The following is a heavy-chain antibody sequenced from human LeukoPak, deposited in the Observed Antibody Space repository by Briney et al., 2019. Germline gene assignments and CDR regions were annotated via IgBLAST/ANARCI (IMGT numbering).Heavy chain of an antibody. V-gene: IGHV3-23*01. Sequence: GSLRLSCAASGFTFSSYAMSWVRQAPGKGLEWVSAISGSGGSTYYADSVKGRFTISRDNSKNTLYLQMNSLRAEDTAVYYCAEGIAVAALFDYWGQGTLVTVSS. D-gene: IGHD6-19*01. CDR3: AEGIAVAALFDY. CDR1: GFTFSSYA. CDR2: ISGSGGST. J-gene: IGHJ4*02.